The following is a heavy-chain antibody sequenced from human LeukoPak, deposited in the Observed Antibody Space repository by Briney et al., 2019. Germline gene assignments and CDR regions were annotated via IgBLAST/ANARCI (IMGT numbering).Heavy chain of an antibody. CDR1: GYTFTNYA. J-gene: IGHJ4*02. Sequence: ASVKVSCKASGYTFTNYAMHWVRQAPGQRLEWMGWINAGNGNTKYSQKFQGRVTITRDTSASTAYMELSSLRSEDTAVYYCARSRVEAGTGPRFDYWGQGTLVTVSS. CDR2: INAGNGNT. V-gene: IGHV1-3*01. CDR3: ARSRVEAGTGPRFDY. D-gene: IGHD6-13*01.